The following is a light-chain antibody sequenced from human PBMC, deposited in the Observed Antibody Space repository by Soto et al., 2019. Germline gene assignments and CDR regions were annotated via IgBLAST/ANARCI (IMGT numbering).Light chain of an antibody. Sequence: DIQMTQSPSTLSASVGDRVIITCRASQSISAWLAWYQQKPGKAPKLLVYQASILEPGVPSRFSGSGSGTEFTLTVSGLQPDDFATYYCQQYNSYPITFGQGTRLEIK. V-gene: IGKV1-5*03. CDR1: QSISAW. CDR3: QQYNSYPIT. J-gene: IGKJ5*01. CDR2: QAS.